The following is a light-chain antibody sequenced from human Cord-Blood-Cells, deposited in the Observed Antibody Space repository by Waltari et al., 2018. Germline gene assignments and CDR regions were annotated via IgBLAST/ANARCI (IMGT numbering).Light chain of an antibody. Sequence: QSALPQPASVSGSPGQSITISCTGTSSDVGRYNLVSCYPQHPGKAPKLMIYEGSKRPSGVSNRFSGSKSGNTASLTISGLQAEDEADYYCCSYAGSSTWVFGGGTKLTVL. CDR3: CSYAGSSTWV. J-gene: IGLJ3*02. CDR1: SSDVGRYNL. CDR2: EGS. V-gene: IGLV2-23*01.